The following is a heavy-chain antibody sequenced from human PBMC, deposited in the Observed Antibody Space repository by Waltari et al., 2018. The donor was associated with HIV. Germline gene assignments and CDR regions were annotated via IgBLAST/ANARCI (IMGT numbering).Heavy chain of an antibody. J-gene: IGHJ4*02. CDR2: IRSKVDGETA. CDR3: TTDLLGWGEHYNDLY. CDR1: GLNFKDAW. Sequence: EAQLVESGGDLVQPGGSLRLPCAASGLNFKDAWMGWPRQAPGKGLEWVGRIRSKVDGETADYAAPLKGRFTILRDDSKNTLYLQMNSLKTEDTAVYYCTTDLLGWGEHYNDLYWGQGTLLTVSS. D-gene: IGHD3-10*01. V-gene: IGHV3-15*01.